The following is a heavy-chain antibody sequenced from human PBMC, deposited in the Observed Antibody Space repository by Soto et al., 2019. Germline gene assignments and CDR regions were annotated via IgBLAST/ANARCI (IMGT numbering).Heavy chain of an antibody. CDR3: ASGQQLVRNY. CDR2: IYHSGST. Sequence: SETLSLTCTVSGDSMNYSWSWIRQPPGKGLEWIGYIYHSGSTYYNPSLKSRVTISVDRSKNQFSLKLSSVTAADTAVYYCASGQQLVRNYWGQGALVTVSS. V-gene: IGHV4-30-2*01. D-gene: IGHD6-13*01. J-gene: IGHJ4*02. CDR1: GDSMNYS.